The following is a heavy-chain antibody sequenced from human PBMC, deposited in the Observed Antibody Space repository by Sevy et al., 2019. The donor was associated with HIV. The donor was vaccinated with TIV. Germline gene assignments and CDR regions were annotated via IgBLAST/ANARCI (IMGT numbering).Heavy chain of an antibody. CDR1: GFTVSTNF. CDR3: VGADRPNQGDF. CDR2: IYSDGTT. V-gene: IGHV3-53*01. J-gene: IGHJ4*02. D-gene: IGHD6-6*01. Sequence: GGSLRLSCAASGFTVSTNFMSWIRQAPGKGLEWVSIIYSDGTTFYADSVKGRFTISRDNSRNTLYLQINTLRAEDTAVYYCVGADRPNQGDFWGQGTLVTVSS.